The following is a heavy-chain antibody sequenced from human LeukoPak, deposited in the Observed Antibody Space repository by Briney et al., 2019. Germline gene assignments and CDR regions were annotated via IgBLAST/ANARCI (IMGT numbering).Heavy chain of an antibody. CDR2: INHSGST. CDR3: ARACYDSSGFDAFDI. Sequence: PSETLSLTCAVHGGSFSGYYWSWIRQPPGKGLEWIGEINHSGSTNYNPSLKSRVTISVDTSKNQFSLKLSSVTAADTAVYYCARACYDSSGFDAFDIWGQGTMVTVSS. J-gene: IGHJ3*02. D-gene: IGHD3-22*01. V-gene: IGHV4-34*01. CDR1: GGSFSGYY.